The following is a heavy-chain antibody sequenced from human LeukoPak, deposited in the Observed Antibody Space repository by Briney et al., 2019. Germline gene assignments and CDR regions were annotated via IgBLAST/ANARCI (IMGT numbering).Heavy chain of an antibody. CDR2: ISPGGDTI. J-gene: IGHJ4*02. CDR3: ARRTTVVGPAPFDR. D-gene: IGHD4-23*01. V-gene: IGHV3-23*01. Sequence: GASLRLSCAASGFIFSIYAMSWVRQAPGKGLEWVSAISPGGDTIYYLDSVKGRFTISRDNSKNTLYLQMNSLRAEDTAVYYCARRTTVVGPAPFDRWGQGTLVTVSS. CDR1: GFIFSIYA.